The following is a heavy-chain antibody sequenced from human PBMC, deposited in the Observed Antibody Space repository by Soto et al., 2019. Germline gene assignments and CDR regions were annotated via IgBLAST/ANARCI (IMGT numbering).Heavy chain of an antibody. V-gene: IGHV3-21*06. CDR1: GFTFSSNS. CDR2: ITTSSSFI. Sequence: EAQLVESGGGLVKPGGSLRLSCAASGFTFSSNSMNWVRQAPGKGLEWVSSITTSSSFIYYADSVKGRFTISRYNAKNSLYLQMNSLRAEDTAVYYCAGGIFDYYDSSGYYAYWGQGTLVTVSS. J-gene: IGHJ4*02. CDR3: AGGIFDYYDSSGYYAY. D-gene: IGHD3-22*01.